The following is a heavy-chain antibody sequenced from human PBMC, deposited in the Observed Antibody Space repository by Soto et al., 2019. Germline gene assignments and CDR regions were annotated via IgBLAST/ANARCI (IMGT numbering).Heavy chain of an antibody. CDR1: GGDISTYY. V-gene: IGHV4-4*07. CDR2: IYSSGST. J-gene: IGHJ5*02. CDR3: ARGQPFSDWFDP. D-gene: IGHD3-3*02. Sequence: QVQLQESGPGLVKPSETLSLTCTVSGGDISTYYWTWIRQPAGKGLEWIGRIYSSGSTKYNPSLKSRVTMSLDTSKNQFSLRLSSVTAADTAVYYCARGQPFSDWFDPWGQGTLVTVSS.